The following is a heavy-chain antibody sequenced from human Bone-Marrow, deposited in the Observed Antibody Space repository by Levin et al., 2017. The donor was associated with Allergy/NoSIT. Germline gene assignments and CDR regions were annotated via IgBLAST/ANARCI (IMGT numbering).Heavy chain of an antibody. J-gene: IGHJ4*02. Sequence: LSLTCAASGFTFSSHAMSWVRQAPGKGLEWVSAISGSGGTTYYADSVKGRFTISRDNSKNTLYLQMNSLRAEDTAIYDCTRDHRGGGTCYSDYWGQGTLVTVSS. CDR1: GFTFSSHA. CDR3: TRDHRGGGTCYSDY. V-gene: IGHV3-23*01. CDR2: ISGSGGTT. D-gene: IGHD2-15*01.